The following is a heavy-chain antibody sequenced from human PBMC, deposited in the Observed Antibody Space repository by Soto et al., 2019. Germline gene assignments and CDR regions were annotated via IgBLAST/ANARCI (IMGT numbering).Heavy chain of an antibody. V-gene: IGHV3-43*01. CDR1: GFTFDDYT. D-gene: IGHD4-4*01. Sequence: GGSLRLSCAASGFTFDDYTMHWVRQAPGKGLEWVSLISWDGGSTYYADSVKGRFTISRDNSKNSLYLQMNSLRTEDTALYYCAKDIRGSNYVPYYYYGMDVWGQGTTVTVS. J-gene: IGHJ6*02. CDR3: AKDIRGSNYVPYYYYGMDV. CDR2: ISWDGGST.